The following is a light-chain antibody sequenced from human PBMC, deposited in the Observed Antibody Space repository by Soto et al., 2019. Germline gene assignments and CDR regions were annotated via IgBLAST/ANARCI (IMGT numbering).Light chain of an antibody. CDR1: QSVGSN. Sequence: EVVMTQSPATLSVSPGERATLSCRASQSVGSNLAWYQQKPGQAPSLLIYGASTRATGIPARFSGSGSGTEFTLTISSPQSEDFAVYYCQQYNNWPPWTFGQGTKVEIK. V-gene: IGKV3-15*01. J-gene: IGKJ1*01. CDR3: QQYNNWPPWT. CDR2: GAS.